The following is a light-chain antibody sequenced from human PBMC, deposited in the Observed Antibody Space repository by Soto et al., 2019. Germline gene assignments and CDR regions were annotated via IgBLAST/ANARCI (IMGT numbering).Light chain of an antibody. CDR1: QSVSSR. V-gene: IGKV3-15*01. J-gene: IGKJ1*01. CDR2: GAS. CDR3: QQYKDWPAT. Sequence: IALTQSPATLCLSPGARATLSGRASQSVSSRLAWYQQKPGQAPRLLIYGASTRATAIPARFSGSGSGTEFTLTISSLQSEDFAVYFCQQYKDWPATFGQGTKVDI.